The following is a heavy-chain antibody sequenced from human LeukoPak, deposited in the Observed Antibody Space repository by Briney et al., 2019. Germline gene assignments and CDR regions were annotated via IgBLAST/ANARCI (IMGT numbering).Heavy chain of an antibody. J-gene: IGHJ5*02. Sequence: GSLRLSWAASGFTFSNAWMSWVRQAPGKGLERVGRIKSKTDGGTTDYAAPVKGRFTISRDDSKNTLYLQMNSLKTEDTAVYYCTTDLLWFGELLYDNWFDPWGQGTLVTVSS. CDR2: IKSKTDGGTT. CDR1: GFTFSNAW. V-gene: IGHV3-15*01. CDR3: TTDLLWFGELLYDNWFDP. D-gene: IGHD3-10*01.